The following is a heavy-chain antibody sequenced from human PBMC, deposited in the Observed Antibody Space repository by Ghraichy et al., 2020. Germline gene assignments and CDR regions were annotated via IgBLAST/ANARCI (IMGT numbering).Heavy chain of an antibody. V-gene: IGHV3-23*01. CDR1: GFTFSDYT. Sequence: GESLNISCAASGFTFSDYTMSWVRQAPGKGLEWVSLISDSGLIKSADSVKDQFTISRDNSKNTVSLQMNRLRADDSAVYYCAKADCSSDQCYTKPHWGQGTLVTVSS. CDR3: AKADCSSDQCYTKPH. J-gene: IGHJ4*02. CDR2: ISDSGLI. D-gene: IGHD2-2*01.